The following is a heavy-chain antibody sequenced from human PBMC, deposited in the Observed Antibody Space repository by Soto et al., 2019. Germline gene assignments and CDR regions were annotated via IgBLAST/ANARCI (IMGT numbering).Heavy chain of an antibody. CDR1: GFTVSKNY. Sequence: EVQLVESGGGLIQPGGSLRLSCAASGFTVSKNYMSWVRQAPGKGLEWVSVLYSGGTTYYADSVKGRFTISRDNSKNTLYLQMNSLRAEDTAVYYCVRYTTEYTGEYCRPFYWGQGTLVTVSS. CDR2: LYSGGTT. V-gene: IGHV3-53*01. CDR3: VRYTTEYTGEYCRPFY. J-gene: IGHJ4*02. D-gene: IGHD7-27*01.